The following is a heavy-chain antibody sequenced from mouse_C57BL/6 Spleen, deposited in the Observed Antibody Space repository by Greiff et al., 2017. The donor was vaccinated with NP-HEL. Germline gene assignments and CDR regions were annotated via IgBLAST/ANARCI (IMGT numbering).Heavy chain of an antibody. Sequence: EVHLVESGGGLVQPGGSLSLSCAASGFTFTDYYMSWVRQPPGKALEWLGFIRNKANGYTTEYSASVKGRFTISRDNSQSILYLQMNALRAEDSATYYCARSSPYAMDYWGQGTSVTVSS. CDR1: GFTFTDYY. CDR2: IRNKANGYTT. V-gene: IGHV7-3*01. J-gene: IGHJ4*01. CDR3: ARSSPYAMDY.